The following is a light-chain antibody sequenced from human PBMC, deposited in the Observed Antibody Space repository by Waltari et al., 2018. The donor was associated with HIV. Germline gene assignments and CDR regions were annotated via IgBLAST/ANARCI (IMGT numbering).Light chain of an antibody. CDR3: QTWDTTTVV. V-gene: IGLV3-1*01. J-gene: IGLJ2*01. CDR2: QDT. Sequence: SYELPQPPSVSVSTDQTASIPCSGAPLGDSDVCWSQQKQRHSTALVIYQDTKRPSGIPERFSGSNSGNTATLTISGTQAMDEADYYCQTWDTTTVVFGGGTKLTVL. CDR1: PLGDSD.